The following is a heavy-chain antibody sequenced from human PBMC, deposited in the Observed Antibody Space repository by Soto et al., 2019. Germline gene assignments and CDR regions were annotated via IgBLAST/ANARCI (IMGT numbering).Heavy chain of an antibody. V-gene: IGHV3-33*01. CDR1: GFTFSSYG. CDR3: ARVRSGYYPTPDY. J-gene: IGHJ4*02. D-gene: IGHD3-22*01. Sequence: QVQLVESGGGVVQPGRSLRLSCAASGFTFSSYGMHWVRQAPGKGLEWVAVIWYDGSNRDYADSVKGRFTISRDNSKNTLYLQMNSLRVEDTAVYYCARVRSGYYPTPDYWGQGILVTVSS. CDR2: IWYDGSNR.